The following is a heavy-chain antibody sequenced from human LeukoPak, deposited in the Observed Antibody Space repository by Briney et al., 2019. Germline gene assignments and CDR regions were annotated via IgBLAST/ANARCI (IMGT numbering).Heavy chain of an antibody. Sequence: GGSLRLSCAASGFTFDDYAMHWVRQAPGKGLEWVSSISWNSGSIVYADSVKGRFTISRDNAKNSLYLQMNSLRAEDMALYYCAKGISSSWYYSYDYWGQGTLVTVSS. D-gene: IGHD6-13*01. V-gene: IGHV3-9*03. CDR3: AKGISSSWYYSYDY. CDR2: ISWNSGSI. J-gene: IGHJ4*02. CDR1: GFTFDDYA.